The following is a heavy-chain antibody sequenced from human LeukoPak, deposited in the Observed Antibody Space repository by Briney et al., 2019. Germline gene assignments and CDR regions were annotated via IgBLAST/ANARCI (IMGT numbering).Heavy chain of an antibody. CDR1: GYTFTSYG. V-gene: IGHV1-18*01. J-gene: IGHJ4*02. D-gene: IGHD3-16*02. CDR2: ISAYNGNT. CDR3: ARVERLRLGELSPDTFDY. Sequence: ASVKVSCKASGYTFTSYGISWVRQAPGQGLEWMGWISAYNGNTNYAQKLQGRVTMTTDTSTSTAYMELRSLRSDDTAVYYCARVERLRLGELSPDTFDYWGQGTLVTVSS.